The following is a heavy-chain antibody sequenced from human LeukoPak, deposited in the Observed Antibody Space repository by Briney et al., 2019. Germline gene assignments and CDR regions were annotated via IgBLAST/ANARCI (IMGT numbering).Heavy chain of an antibody. CDR2: IYYSGST. CDR1: GGSISSGDYY. J-gene: IGHJ4*02. Sequence: SETLSLTCTVSGGSISSGDYYWSWIRQPPGKGLEWIGYIYYSGSTYYNPSLKSRLTISVDTSKNQFSLNLTSVTAADTAVYYCADYDILTSYAPDWGQGILVTVSS. CDR3: ADYDILTSYAPD. V-gene: IGHV4-30-4*01. D-gene: IGHD3-9*01.